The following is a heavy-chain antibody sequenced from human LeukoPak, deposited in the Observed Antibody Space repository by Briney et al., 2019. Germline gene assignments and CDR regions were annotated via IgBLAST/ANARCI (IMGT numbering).Heavy chain of an antibody. D-gene: IGHD6-13*01. CDR1: GGSISSSSYY. J-gene: IGHJ6*02. CDR2: IYYSGST. CDR3: ATGVAAAGVAYYYYGMDV. Sequence: SETLSLTCTVSGGSISSSSYYWGWIRQPPGKGLEWIGSIYYSGSTYYNPSLKSRVIISVDTSKNQFSLKLSSVTAADTAVYYCATGVAAAGVAYYYYGMDVWGQGTTVTVSS. V-gene: IGHV4-39*01.